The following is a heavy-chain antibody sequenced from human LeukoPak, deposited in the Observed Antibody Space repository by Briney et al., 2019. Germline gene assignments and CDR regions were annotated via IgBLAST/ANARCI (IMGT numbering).Heavy chain of an antibody. CDR1: GGSLSSSHYY. V-gene: IGHV4-39*01. CDR2: IYYSGST. D-gene: IGHD1-7*01. Sequence: SETLSLTCTVSGGSLSSSHYYWGWIRQPPGKGPEWIATIYYSGSTYYNPSLKSRVTISVDTSKNQFSLKLSSVTAADTAVYYCARHGLDTGMTGTFDYWGQGTLVTVSS. J-gene: IGHJ4*02. CDR3: ARHGLDTGMTGTFDY.